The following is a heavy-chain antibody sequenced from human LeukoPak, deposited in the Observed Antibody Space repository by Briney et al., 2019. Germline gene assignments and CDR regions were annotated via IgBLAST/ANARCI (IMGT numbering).Heavy chain of an antibody. J-gene: IGHJ4*02. CDR2: IYSGGST. Sequence: GGSLRLSCAASGFTVSSNYMSWVRQAPGQGLEWVSVIYSGGSTYYADSVKGRFTISRDNSKNTLYLQMNSLRAEDTAVYYCARHYYYDSSGYWALYWGQGTLVTVSS. V-gene: IGHV3-53*01. D-gene: IGHD3-22*01. CDR1: GFTVSSNY. CDR3: ARHYYYDSSGYWALY.